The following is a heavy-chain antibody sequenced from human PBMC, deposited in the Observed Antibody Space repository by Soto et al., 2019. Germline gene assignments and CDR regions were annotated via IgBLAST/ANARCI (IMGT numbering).Heavy chain of an antibody. Sequence: LKLLETGGDLVQPGGSLRLSCAASDFTFSTYAMTWVRQAPGRGLQWVATISDRGDIAYYVDSVKGRFTISRDNSGTTLYLQRTTRRAEAPALYSGANPWVPRITARPPKFDSWGRGTQVTVSS. CDR3: ANPWVPRITARPPKFDS. D-gene: IGHD1-20*01. V-gene: IGHV3-23*01. CDR2: ISDRGDIA. J-gene: IGHJ5*01. CDR1: DFTFSTYA.